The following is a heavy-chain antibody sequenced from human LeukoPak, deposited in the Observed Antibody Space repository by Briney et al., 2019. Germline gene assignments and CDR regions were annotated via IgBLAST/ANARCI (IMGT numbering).Heavy chain of an antibody. Sequence: SETLSLTCTVSSGSINTSNYYWGWIRQPPGKGLEWIGNIFYRGGTYYSPSLKSRVTISLDTSRNQFSLKLSSVTAADTAMYYCARVKDPGGYYYYYYMDVWGKGTTVTVSS. CDR3: ARVKDPGGYYYYYYMDV. D-gene: IGHD3-16*01. CDR2: IFYRGGT. CDR1: SGSINTSNYY. V-gene: IGHV4-39*07. J-gene: IGHJ6*03.